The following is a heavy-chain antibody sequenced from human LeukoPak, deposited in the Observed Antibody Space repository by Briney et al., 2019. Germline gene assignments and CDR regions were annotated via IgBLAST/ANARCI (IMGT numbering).Heavy chain of an antibody. V-gene: IGHV3-30*02. Sequence: GGSLRLSCVVSGFTFSDYYMSWIRQAPGKGLEWVAFIRYDGSNEYYADSVKGRFTISRDNSKNTLYLQMKSLRAEDTAIYYCAKDGPAADKLYHYYYYMDVWGKGTTVTVSS. D-gene: IGHD6-13*01. CDR3: AKDGPAADKLYHYYYYMDV. J-gene: IGHJ6*03. CDR1: GFTFSDYY. CDR2: IRYDGSNE.